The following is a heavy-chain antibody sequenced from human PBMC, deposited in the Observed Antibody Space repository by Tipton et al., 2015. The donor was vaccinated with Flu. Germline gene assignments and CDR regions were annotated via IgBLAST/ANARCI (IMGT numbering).Heavy chain of an antibody. Sequence: RSLRLSCVASGFLFSSYGMHWVRQAPGKGLEWVAGIWYDGSNEDYGDSVKGRFTISRDNSRNTLFLQMNSLRADDTAVYYCARGGWPLLRFPAGGDLFDPWGQGTLVTVSS. V-gene: IGHV3-33*01. CDR3: ARGGWPLLRFPAGGDLFDP. CDR2: IWYDGSNE. J-gene: IGHJ5*02. D-gene: IGHD3-16*01. CDR1: GFLFSSYG.